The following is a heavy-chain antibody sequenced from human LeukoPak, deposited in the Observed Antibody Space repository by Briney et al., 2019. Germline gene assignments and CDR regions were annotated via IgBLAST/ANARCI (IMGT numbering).Heavy chain of an antibody. Sequence: GASVKVSCKASGYTFTVNHVHWVRQAPGQGLEWMGWNDPNSGGTKYAQKFQDRVAMTSDTSNSTAYMELSGLRSDDTAVYFCAREADIVSFDLWGRGTRVTVSS. CDR3: AREADIVSFDL. CDR2: NDPNSGGT. J-gene: IGHJ2*01. CDR1: GYTFTVNH. V-gene: IGHV1-2*02. D-gene: IGHD3-16*02.